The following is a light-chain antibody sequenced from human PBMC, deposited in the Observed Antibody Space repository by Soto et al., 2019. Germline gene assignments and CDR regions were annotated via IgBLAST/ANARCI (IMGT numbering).Light chain of an antibody. V-gene: IGKV1-39*01. J-gene: IGKJ4*01. CDR2: AAS. Sequence: DIQMTQSPSSLSASVGDRVTVTCRASQSIRGYLNWYQQKPGEAPKLLIYAASSLHSGVPSRFSGSGSGTDFTLTISSLHPEDFATYSCQQTYRTPLTFGGGTKVESK. CDR3: QQTYRTPLT. CDR1: QSIRGY.